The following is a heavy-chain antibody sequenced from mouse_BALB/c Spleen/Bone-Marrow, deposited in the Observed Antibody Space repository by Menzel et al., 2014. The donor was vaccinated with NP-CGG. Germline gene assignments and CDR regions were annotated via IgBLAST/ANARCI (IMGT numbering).Heavy chain of an antibody. CDR3: ARQTYYDYDGYFDY. Sequence: EVQLVESGGDLVKPGGSLKLSCAASGFTSSSYGMSWVRQTPDKRLEWVATISSGGSYTYYPDSVKGRFTISRDNAKNTLYLQMSSLKSEDTARYYCARQTYYDYDGYFDYWGQGTTLKVSS. J-gene: IGHJ2*01. D-gene: IGHD2-4*01. CDR2: ISSGGSYT. V-gene: IGHV5-6*01. CDR1: GFTSSSYG.